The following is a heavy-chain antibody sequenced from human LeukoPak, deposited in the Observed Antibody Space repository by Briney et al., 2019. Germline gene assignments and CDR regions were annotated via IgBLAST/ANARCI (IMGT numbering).Heavy chain of an antibody. CDR2: IIPIFGTA. CDR3: ANSGYDPNYYYYYMDV. Sequence: SVKVSCKASGYTFTSYAISWVRQAPGQGLEWMGGIIPIFGTANYAQKFQGRVTITADESTSTAYMELSSLRSEDTAVYYCANSGYDPNYYYYYMDVWGKGTTVTISS. V-gene: IGHV1-69*13. CDR1: GYTFTSYA. J-gene: IGHJ6*03. D-gene: IGHD5-12*01.